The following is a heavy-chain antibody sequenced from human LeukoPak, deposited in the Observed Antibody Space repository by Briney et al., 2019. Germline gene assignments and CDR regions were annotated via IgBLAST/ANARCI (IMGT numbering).Heavy chain of an antibody. CDR2: IYYSGST. Sequence: SETLSLTCTVSGGSLSSYYWGWIRQPPGKGLEWIGSIYYSGSTYYNTSLKSGGTISVEKSKNQCSLKLSSVTAADTAVYYCAREHITMIVVVISLFDYWGQGTLVTVSS. J-gene: IGHJ4*02. CDR3: AREHITMIVVVISLFDY. V-gene: IGHV4-39*07. CDR1: GGSLSSYY. D-gene: IGHD3-22*01.